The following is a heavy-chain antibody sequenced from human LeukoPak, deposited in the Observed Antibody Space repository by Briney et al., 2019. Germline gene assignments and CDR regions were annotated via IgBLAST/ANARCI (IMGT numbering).Heavy chain of an antibody. CDR3: TGAVAAADFSPGY. CDR1: GFTFSSYS. D-gene: IGHD3/OR15-3a*01. V-gene: IGHV3-21*01. J-gene: IGHJ4*02. CDR2: ISSRSSYR. Sequence: PGGSLRLSCAASGFTFSSYSMNWVRQAPGKGLEWISCISSRSSYRYYADSVKGRFTISRDNAKNSVYLQMNSLRADDTAVYYCTGAVAAADFSPGYWGQGTLVTVSS.